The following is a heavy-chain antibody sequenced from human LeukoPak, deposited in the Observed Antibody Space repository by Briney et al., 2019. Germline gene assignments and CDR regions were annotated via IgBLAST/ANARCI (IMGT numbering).Heavy chain of an antibody. CDR3: AKDQYGGTPQYYFDY. V-gene: IGHV3-23*01. CDR1: GFPFSSAA. CDR2: ISGSGGST. Sequence: GGSLRLSYEASGFPFSSAAMKWVRQAPGKGLEWVSTISGSGGSTYYADSVKGRFTISRDKSKNTVYLQMNSLRAEDTAVYYCAKDQYGGTPQYYFDYSGQGTLVTVSS. J-gene: IGHJ4*02. D-gene: IGHD4-23*01.